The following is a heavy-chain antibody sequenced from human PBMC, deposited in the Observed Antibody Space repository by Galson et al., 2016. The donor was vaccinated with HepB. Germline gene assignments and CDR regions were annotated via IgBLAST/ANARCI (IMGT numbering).Heavy chain of an antibody. Sequence: SVKVSCKASRYTFTTYWMHWVRQAPGQGLEWVGVINPSGGGTSYAQKFQGRVSMTSDTSTSPVYMQLISLRSEDTAVYYCARPFYGEYYYFDYWGQGTLVIVSS. J-gene: IGHJ4*02. D-gene: IGHD4-17*01. V-gene: IGHV1-46*01. CDR1: RYTFTTYW. CDR2: INPSGGGT. CDR3: ARPFYGEYYYFDY.